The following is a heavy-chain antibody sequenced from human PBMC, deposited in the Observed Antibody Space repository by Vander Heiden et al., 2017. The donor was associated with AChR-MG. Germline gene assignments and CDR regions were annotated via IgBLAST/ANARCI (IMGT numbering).Heavy chain of an antibody. V-gene: IGHV3-23*01. CDR3: ARSHGAVGRWFDL. CDR2: ISGTGDST. J-gene: IGHJ2*01. D-gene: IGHD1-1*01. CDR1: GFTFSSYA. Sequence: EVQLLESGGGLVQPGGSLRLPCVASGFTFSSYALSWVRQAPEKGLDWVSAISGTGDSTYYADAVKGLFTISRDNSKNTLYLQVNSLRVEDTARYYCARSHGAVGRWFDLWGRGTLVTVSS.